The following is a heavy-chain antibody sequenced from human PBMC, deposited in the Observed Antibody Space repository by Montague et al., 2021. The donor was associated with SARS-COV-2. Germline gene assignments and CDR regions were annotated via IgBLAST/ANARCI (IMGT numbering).Heavy chain of an antibody. Sequence: SLRLSCAASGFTFSSYAMHWVRQAPGKGLEWVAVISYDGSNKYYADSVQGRFTISRDNSKNTLYLQMNSLRAEDTAEYYCAHLLSDYYYYYGMDVWGQGTTVTVSS. D-gene: IGHD2-2*01. CDR1: GFTFSSYA. CDR2: ISYDGSNK. V-gene: IGHV3-30*04. J-gene: IGHJ6*02. CDR3: AHLLSDYYYYYGMDV.